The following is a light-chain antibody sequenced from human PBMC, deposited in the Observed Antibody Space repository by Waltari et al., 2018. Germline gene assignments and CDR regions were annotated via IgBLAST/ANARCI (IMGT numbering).Light chain of an antibody. CDR1: ESVYKY. V-gene: IGKV3-11*01. J-gene: IGKJ4*01. CDR3: QQGSILPLT. CDR2: DTS. Sequence: EVVLTQSPVTLPLSAGERASLSCRASESVYKYLAWYQQRPGQPPRLLIYDTSNSAAGVPGRFSGSGYGTDFTLTITSLEAEDFAVYFCQQGSILPLTFGGGTRVEIK.